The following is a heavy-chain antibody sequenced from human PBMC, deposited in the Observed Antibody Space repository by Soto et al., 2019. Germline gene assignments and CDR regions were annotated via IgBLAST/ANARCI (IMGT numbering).Heavy chain of an antibody. CDR2: NSPSGGRT. D-gene: IGHD2-15*01. V-gene: IGHV3-23*01. Sequence: GGSLRLSCVASGFTFSNYAMSWVRQASGEGLEWVSANSPSGGRTYYADSVKGRFTISRDTSENTLHLQMDSLRAEDTAVYYCARDDVLCDGGRCYGVPLDVWGKATMVTVSS. CDR1: GFTFSNYA. CDR3: ARDDVLCDGGRCYGVPLDV. J-gene: IGHJ6*03.